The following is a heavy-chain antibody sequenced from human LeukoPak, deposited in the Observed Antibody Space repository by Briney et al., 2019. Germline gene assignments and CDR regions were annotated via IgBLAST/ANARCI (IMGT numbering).Heavy chain of an antibody. V-gene: IGHV4-34*01. CDR2: INHSGST. Sequence: SETLSLTCAVYGGSFSGYYWSWIRQPPGKGLEWIREINHSGSTNYNPSLKSRVTISVDTSKNQFSLKLSSVTAADTAVYYCARAQGYCSSTSCYSIFYYYYYGMDVWGQGTTVTVSS. CDR1: GGSFSGYY. D-gene: IGHD2-2*01. CDR3: ARAQGYCSSTSCYSIFYYYYYGMDV. J-gene: IGHJ6*02.